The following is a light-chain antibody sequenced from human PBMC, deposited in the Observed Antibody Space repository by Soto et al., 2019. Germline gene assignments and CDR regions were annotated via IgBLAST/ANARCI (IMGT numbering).Light chain of an antibody. CDR3: VEFSRGPRW. J-gene: IGKJ1*01. CDR1: QRLAYSDGNTY. CDR2: QIS. V-gene: IGKV2-24*01. Sequence: DVVMTQTPLSSPVTLGQPASISCRSSQRLAYSDGNTYLSWLQQRPGQPPRLLIYQISHRFSGVPARFRGSGAGTDFPLKISRVEPEDGELSFCVEFSRGPRWFG.